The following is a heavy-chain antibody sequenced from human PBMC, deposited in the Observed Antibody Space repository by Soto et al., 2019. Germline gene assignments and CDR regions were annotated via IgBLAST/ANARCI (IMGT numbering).Heavy chain of an antibody. V-gene: IGHV4-30-4*01. CDR2: IYYSGST. D-gene: IGHD2-21*02. J-gene: IGHJ5*02. CDR1: GGSISSGDYY. CDR3: ARARPHCGGDCYWFEP. Sequence: SETLSLTCTVSGGSISSGDYYWSWIRQPPGKGLEWIGYIYYSGSTYYNPSLKSRVTILVDTSKNQFSLKLSSVTAADTAVYYCARARPHCGGDCYWFEPWGQEALLAVSS.